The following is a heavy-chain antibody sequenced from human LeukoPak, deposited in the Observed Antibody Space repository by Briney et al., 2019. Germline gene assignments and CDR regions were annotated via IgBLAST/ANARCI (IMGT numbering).Heavy chain of an antibody. Sequence: GGSLRLSCAASGFTVKDNFMSWVRQAPGKGLEWVSSISSSSSYIYYADSVKGRFTISRDNAKNSLYLQMNSLRAEDTAVYYCARILRDNYYYGMDVWGQGTTVTVSS. J-gene: IGHJ6*02. V-gene: IGHV3-21*01. CDR3: ARILRDNYYYGMDV. D-gene: IGHD2-15*01. CDR2: ISSSSSYI. CDR1: GFTVKDNF.